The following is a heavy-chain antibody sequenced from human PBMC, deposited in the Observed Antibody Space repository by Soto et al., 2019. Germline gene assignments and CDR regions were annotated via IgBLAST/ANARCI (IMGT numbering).Heavy chain of an antibody. Sequence: GGSLRLSCAASGFTFSSYAMSWVRQAPGKGLEWVSAISGSGGSTYYADSVKGRFTISRDNSKNTLYLQMNSLRAEDTAVYYCAKSPYCSGGSCYSRDYYYYYMDVWGKGTTVTVSS. CDR3: AKSPYCSGGSCYSRDYYYYYMDV. CDR2: ISGSGGST. V-gene: IGHV3-23*01. CDR1: GFTFSSYA. D-gene: IGHD2-15*01. J-gene: IGHJ6*03.